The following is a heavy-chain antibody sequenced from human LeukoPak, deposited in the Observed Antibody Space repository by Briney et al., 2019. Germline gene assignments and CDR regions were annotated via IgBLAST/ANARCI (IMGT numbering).Heavy chain of an antibody. CDR2: ISSSSSYI. D-gene: IGHD2-21*01. CDR1: GFSFIYYN. CDR3: ARDFTYDGY. J-gene: IGHJ4*02. V-gene: IGHV3-21*01. Sequence: GGSLRLSCAASGFSFIYYNMKWVRQAPGKGVEWVASISSSSSYIYYADSVKGRFTISRDNARNSVYLQMNSLRAEDTAVYYCARDFTYDGYWGQGTLVTVSS.